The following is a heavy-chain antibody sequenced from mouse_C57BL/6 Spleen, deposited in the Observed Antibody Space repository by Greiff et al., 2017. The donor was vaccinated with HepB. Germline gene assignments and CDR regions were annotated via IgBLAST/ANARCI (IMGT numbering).Heavy chain of an antibody. D-gene: IGHD2-4*01. CDR3: AGDYDGTSAWFAY. Sequence: QVHVKQSGPGLVQPSQSLSITCTVSGFSLTSYGVHWVRQSPGKGLEWLGVIWSGGSTDYNAAFISRLSISKDNSKSQVFFKMNRLQADDTAIYYWAGDYDGTSAWFAYWGQGTLVTVSA. CDR2: IWSGGST. CDR1: GFSLTSYG. J-gene: IGHJ3*01. V-gene: IGHV2-2*01.